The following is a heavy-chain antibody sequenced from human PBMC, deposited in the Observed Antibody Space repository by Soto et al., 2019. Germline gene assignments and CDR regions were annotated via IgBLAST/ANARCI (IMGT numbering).Heavy chain of an antibody. CDR2: ISGSGGST. CDR1: GFTFSSYA. J-gene: IGHJ4*02. V-gene: IGHV3-23*01. D-gene: IGHD3-22*01. Sequence: PGGSLRLSCAASGFTFSSYAMSWVRQAPGKGLEWVSAISGSGGSTYYADSVKGRFTISRDNSKNTLYLQMNSLRAEDKAVYYCAKDEAVVTYYFDYWGQGTLVTVSS. CDR3: AKDEAVVTYYFDY.